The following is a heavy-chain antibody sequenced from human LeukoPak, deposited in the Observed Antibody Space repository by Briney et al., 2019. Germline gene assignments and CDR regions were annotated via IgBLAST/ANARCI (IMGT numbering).Heavy chain of an antibody. D-gene: IGHD3-22*01. CDR2: IYTSGST. CDR1: GGSISSYY. J-gene: IGHJ5*02. Sequence: PSETLSLTCTVSGGSISSYYWSWIRQPAGKGLEWIGRIYTSGSTNYNPSLKSRVTISVDMSKNHFSLKLSSVTAADTAVYYCARDDDSSGYTIGNWFDPWGQGTLVTVSS. V-gene: IGHV4-4*07. CDR3: ARDDDSSGYTIGNWFDP.